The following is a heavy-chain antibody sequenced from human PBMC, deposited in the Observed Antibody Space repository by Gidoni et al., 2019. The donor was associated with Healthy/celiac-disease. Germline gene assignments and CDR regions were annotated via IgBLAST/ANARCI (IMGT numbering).Heavy chain of an antibody. Sequence: QVQLQQWGAGLLKPSETLSLTCAVYGGSFSGYYWSWIRQPPGKGLEWIGEINHSGSTNYNPSLKSRVTISVDTSKNQFSLKLSSVTAADTAVYYCARDGGLFGATVWNYFDYWGQGTLVTVSS. CDR1: GGSFSGYY. CDR2: INHSGST. CDR3: ARDGGLFGATVWNYFDY. V-gene: IGHV4-34*01. D-gene: IGHD3-16*01. J-gene: IGHJ4*02.